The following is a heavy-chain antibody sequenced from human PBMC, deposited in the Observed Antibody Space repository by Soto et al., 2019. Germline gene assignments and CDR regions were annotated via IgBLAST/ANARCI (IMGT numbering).Heavy chain of an antibody. V-gene: IGHV1-46*01. CDR1: GYTFTSYY. CDR3: ARDRVMGWELLKLRPYYFDY. CDR2: INPSGGST. Sequence: ASVKVSCKASGYTFTSYYMHWVRQAPGQGLEWMGIINPSGGSTSYAQKFQGRATMTRDTSTSTVYMELSSLRSEDTAVYYCARDRVMGWELLKLRPYYFDYWGQGTLVTVSS. J-gene: IGHJ4*02. D-gene: IGHD1-26*01.